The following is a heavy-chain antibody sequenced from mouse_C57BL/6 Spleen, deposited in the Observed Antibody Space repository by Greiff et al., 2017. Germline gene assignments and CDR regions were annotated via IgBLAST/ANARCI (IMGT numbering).Heavy chain of an antibody. CDR1: GYSFTGYF. CDR2: INPYNGDT. J-gene: IGHJ4*01. D-gene: IGHD2-4*01. V-gene: IGHV1-20*01. Sequence: VQLQQSGPELVKPGDSVKISCKASGYSFTGYFMNWVMQSHGKSLEWIGRINPYNGDTFSNQKFKGKATVTVDKSSSTAHLELRSLTSEDSAVYYCAGCDYDGDYYAMDYWGQGTSVTVSS. CDR3: AGCDYDGDYYAMDY.